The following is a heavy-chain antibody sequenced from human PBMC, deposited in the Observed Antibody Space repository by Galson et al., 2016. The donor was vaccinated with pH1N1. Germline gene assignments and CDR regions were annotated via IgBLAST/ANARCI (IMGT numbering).Heavy chain of an antibody. CDR3: ATPRGSSSLAFDY. CDR2: IYLGDSDT. J-gene: IGHJ4*02. CDR1: GYSFSNPW. D-gene: IGHD1-26*01. Sequence: QSGAEVKKPGESLKISCKGSGYSFSNPWIVWVRQMPGKGLEWMGIIYLGDSDTTNSPSFQGQVTISADKSISTAYLQWSSLKASDTAIYYCATPRGSSSLAFDYWGQGTLVTVSS. V-gene: IGHV5-51*01.